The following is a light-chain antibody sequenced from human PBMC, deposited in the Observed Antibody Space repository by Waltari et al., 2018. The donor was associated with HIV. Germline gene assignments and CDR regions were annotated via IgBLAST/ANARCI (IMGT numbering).Light chain of an antibody. CDR3: QQYYSTWT. J-gene: IGKJ1*01. CDR2: WAS. Sequence: DIVLTQSPDSLAVPLGERATITCKSSQSVLYSSDNKNYLAWFQQKPGQPPKLLFYWASTRESGVPDRITGRGSGTHFTLTITSMQAEDVAVYFWQQYYSTWTFGQGTKVEIK. V-gene: IGKV4-1*01. CDR1: QSVLYSSDNKNY.